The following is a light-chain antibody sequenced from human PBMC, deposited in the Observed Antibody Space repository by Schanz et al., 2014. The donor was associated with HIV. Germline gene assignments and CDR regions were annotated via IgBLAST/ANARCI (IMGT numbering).Light chain of an antibody. CDR1: QSVSTSY. CDR2: GAS. Sequence: EIVLTQSPGTLSLSPGERATLSCRASQSVSTSYFAWYQQKPGQAPRLLIYGASNRATGIPDRFSGIGSGTEFTLTISRLEPDDFAVYYCHHYGDSRGTFGGGTEVDI. J-gene: IGKJ4*02. V-gene: IGKV3-20*01. CDR3: HHYGDSRGT.